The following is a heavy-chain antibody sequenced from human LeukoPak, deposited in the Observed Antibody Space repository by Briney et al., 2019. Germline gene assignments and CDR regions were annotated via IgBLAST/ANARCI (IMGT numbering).Heavy chain of an antibody. CDR2: ISYDGSNK. Sequence: PGRSLRLSCAASGIKFSYSAMHWVRQAPGKGLQWVALISYDGSNKDYVDSVKGRFTISRDNSKNTLYLQMNSLRPEDTAIYYCARDGSSSGADYWGQGTLVTVSS. CDR1: GIKFSYSA. V-gene: IGHV3-30*03. J-gene: IGHJ4*02. CDR3: ARDGSSSGADY. D-gene: IGHD2-15*01.